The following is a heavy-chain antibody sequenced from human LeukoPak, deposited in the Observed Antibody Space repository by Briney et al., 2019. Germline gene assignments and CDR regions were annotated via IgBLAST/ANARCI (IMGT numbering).Heavy chain of an antibody. CDR1: GFTFSSYS. V-gene: IGHV3-21*01. CDR3: ARKRRNDAFDI. CDR2: ISSSSSYI. Sequence: PGGSLRLSCAASGFTFSSYSMNWVRQAPGKGLEWVSSISSSSSYIYYADSVKGRFTLSRDNAKNSLYLQMNSLRAEDTAVYYCARKRRNDAFDIWGQGTMVTVSS. J-gene: IGHJ3*02.